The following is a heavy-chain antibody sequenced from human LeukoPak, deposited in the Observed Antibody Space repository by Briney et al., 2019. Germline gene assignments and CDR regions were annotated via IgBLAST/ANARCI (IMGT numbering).Heavy chain of an antibody. D-gene: IGHD6-13*01. V-gene: IGHV4-34*01. CDR1: GGSFSGYY. CDR2: INHSGST. CDR3: ARQGAYSSSWYFDY. J-gene: IGHJ4*02. Sequence: PSETLSLTCAVYGGSFSGYYWSWIRQPPGKGLEWIGEINHSGSTNYNPSLKSRVTISVDTSKNQFSLKLSSVTAADTAVYYCARQGAYSSSWYFDYWGQGTLVTVSS.